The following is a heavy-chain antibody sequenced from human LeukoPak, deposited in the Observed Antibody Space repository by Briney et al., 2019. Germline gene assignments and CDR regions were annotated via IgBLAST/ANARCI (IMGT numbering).Heavy chain of an antibody. CDR3: ARGQTGYSSIVGGYMDV. Sequence: ASVKVSCKASGYTFTSYYMHWVRQAPGQGLEWMGIINPSGGSTSYAQKFQGRVTMTTDTSASTAYMELRSLRSDDTAVYYCARGQTGYSSIVGGYMDVWGKGTTVTVSS. CDR1: GYTFTSYY. CDR2: INPSGGST. D-gene: IGHD3-9*01. V-gene: IGHV1-46*01. J-gene: IGHJ6*03.